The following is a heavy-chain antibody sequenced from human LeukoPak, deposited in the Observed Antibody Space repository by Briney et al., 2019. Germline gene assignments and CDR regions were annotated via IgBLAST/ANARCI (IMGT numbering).Heavy chain of an antibody. D-gene: IGHD2-15*01. CDR2: ISSSSSYI. CDR1: GFTFSSYS. J-gene: IGHJ6*02. Sequence: GGSLRLSCAATGFTFSSYSMNWVRQAPGQGLEWVSSISSSSSYIYYADSLKGRFTISRDNAKNSLYLQMNSLRAEDTAVYYCARDNHVVVVAASAPLYYYGIDVWGQGTTVTVSS. V-gene: IGHV3-21*01. CDR3: ARDNHVVVVAASAPLYYYGIDV.